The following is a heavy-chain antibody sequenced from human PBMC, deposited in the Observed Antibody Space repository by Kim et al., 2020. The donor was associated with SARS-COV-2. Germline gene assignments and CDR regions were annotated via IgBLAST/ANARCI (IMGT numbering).Heavy chain of an antibody. CDR1: GYTFTSYG. Sequence: ASVKVSCKASGYTFTSYGISWVRQAPGQGLEWMGWISAYNGNTNYAQKIQGRVTMTTDTSTSTAYMELRSLRSDDTAVYYCASDSRITMVRGEKGNCVDPWGQGTLVTVSS. D-gene: IGHD3-10*01. CDR3: ASDSRITMVRGEKGNCVDP. V-gene: IGHV1-18*01. CDR2: ISAYNGNT. J-gene: IGHJ5*02.